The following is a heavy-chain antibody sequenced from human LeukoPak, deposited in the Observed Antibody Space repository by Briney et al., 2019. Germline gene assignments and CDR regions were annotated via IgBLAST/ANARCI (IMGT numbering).Heavy chain of an antibody. CDR2: MNPNSGNT. CDR3: ARGAAVRHYYMDV. CDR1: GYTFTGYY. V-gene: IGHV1-8*03. D-gene: IGHD6-13*01. Sequence: ASVKVSCKASGYTFTGYYMHWVRQAPGQGLEWMGWMNPNSGNTGYAQKFQGRVTITRNTSISTAYMELSSLRSEDTAVYYCARGAAVRHYYMDVWGKGTTVTVSS. J-gene: IGHJ6*03.